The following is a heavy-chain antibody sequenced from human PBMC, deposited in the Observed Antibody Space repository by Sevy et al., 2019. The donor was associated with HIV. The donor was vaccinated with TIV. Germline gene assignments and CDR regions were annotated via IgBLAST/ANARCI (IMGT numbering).Heavy chain of an antibody. V-gene: IGHV3-11*01. D-gene: IGHD3-10*01. CDR2: ISDGGTTI. CDR1: GFTFKDYC. Sequence: GGSLRLSCAASGFTFKDYCMNWIRQAPGKGLEWASYISDGGTTIYYADSVKGRFTISRDNAKNSMYLQMNSLRAEDTAVYYCAREGDLRYFDFWGRGTLVTVSS. CDR3: AREGDLRYFDF. J-gene: IGHJ2*01.